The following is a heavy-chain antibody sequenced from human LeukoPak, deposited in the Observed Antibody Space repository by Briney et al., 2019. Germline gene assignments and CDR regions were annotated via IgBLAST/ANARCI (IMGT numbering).Heavy chain of an antibody. CDR3: ARQGGDILTGYLDY. V-gene: IGHV3-7*05. D-gene: IGHD3-9*01. CDR1: GFTFSSYW. Sequence: GGSLRLSCVASGFTFSSYWMSWVRQAPGKGLEWVANIKHDGTQNYYVDSVKGRFTISRDYPKNSLYLQMSSLRAEDTAVYYCARQGGDILTGYLDYWGQGTLVTVSS. CDR2: IKHDGTQN. J-gene: IGHJ4*02.